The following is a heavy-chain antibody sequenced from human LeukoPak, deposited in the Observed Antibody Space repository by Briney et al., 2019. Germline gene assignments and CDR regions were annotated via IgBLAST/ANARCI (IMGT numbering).Heavy chain of an antibody. D-gene: IGHD4-17*01. CDR3: ARDGHVTTVTSIYGMDV. CDR2: IYHSGST. Sequence: SETLSLTCAVSGSSISSSNWWSWVRQPPGKGLEWIGEIYHSGSTNYNPSLKSRVTISVDKSKNQFSLKLSSVTAADTAVYYCARDGHVTTVTSIYGMDVWGQGTTVTVSS. J-gene: IGHJ6*02. CDR1: GSSISSSNW. V-gene: IGHV4-4*02.